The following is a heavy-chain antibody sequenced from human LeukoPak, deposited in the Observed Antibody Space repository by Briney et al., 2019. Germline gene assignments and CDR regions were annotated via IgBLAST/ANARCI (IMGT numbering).Heavy chain of an antibody. CDR2: TYYRSKWYN. D-gene: IGHD1-20*01. CDR1: GDSVSSNSAA. CDR3: ARVSVSLFNWFDP. J-gene: IGHJ5*02. Sequence: SQTLSLTCAISGDSVSSNSAAWHWLRQSPSRGLEWLGRTYYRSKWYNDYAVSVKSRITINPDTSKNQFSLQLNSVTPEDTAVYYCARVSVSLFNWFDPWGQGTLVTVSS. V-gene: IGHV6-1*01.